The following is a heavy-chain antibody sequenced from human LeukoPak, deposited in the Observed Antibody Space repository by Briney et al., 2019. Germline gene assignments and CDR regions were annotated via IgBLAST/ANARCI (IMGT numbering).Heavy chain of an antibody. J-gene: IGHJ4*02. D-gene: IGHD6-19*01. CDR3: ARDYSSGWPNFDY. CDR2: IIPIFGTA. CDR1: GGTFSSYA. Sequence: GASVNVSCKASGGTFSSYAISWVRQAPGQGLEWMGGIIPIFGTANYAQKLQGRVTMTTDTSTSTAYMELRSLRSDDTAVYYCARDYSSGWPNFDYWGQGTLVTVSS. V-gene: IGHV1-69*05.